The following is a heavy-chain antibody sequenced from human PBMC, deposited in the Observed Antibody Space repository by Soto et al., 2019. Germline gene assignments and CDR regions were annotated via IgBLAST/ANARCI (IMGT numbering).Heavy chain of an antibody. D-gene: IGHD4-4*01. Sequence: QVQLQESGPGLVKPSQTLSLTCTVSGGSISSGGYYWSWIRQHPGKVLEWIGYIYFSGSTYYNPSLKSRVTISVDTSKNQFSLKLSSVTAADTAVYYCARGGLQNYYGMDVWGQGTTVTVSS. V-gene: IGHV4-31*03. J-gene: IGHJ6*02. CDR2: IYFSGST. CDR1: GGSISSGGYY. CDR3: ARGGLQNYYGMDV.